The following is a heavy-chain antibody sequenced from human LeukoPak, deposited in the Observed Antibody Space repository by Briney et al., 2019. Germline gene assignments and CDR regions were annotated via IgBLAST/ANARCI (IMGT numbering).Heavy chain of an antibody. J-gene: IGHJ4*02. CDR1: GGSISSGGYS. Sequence: SETPSLTCTVSGGSISSGGYSWSWIRQHPGKGLEWIGYIYYSGSTYYNPSLKSRVTISVDTSKNQFSLKLSSVTAADTAVYYCARTTTRSRRFDYWGQGTLVTVSS. D-gene: IGHD4-17*01. CDR3: ARTTTRSRRFDY. CDR2: IYYSGST. V-gene: IGHV4-31*03.